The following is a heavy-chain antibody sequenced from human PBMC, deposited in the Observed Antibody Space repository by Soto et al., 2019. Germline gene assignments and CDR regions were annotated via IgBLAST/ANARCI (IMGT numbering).Heavy chain of an antibody. Sequence: GPLRLSCEVSGFTFSMYSMSWVRQSPGKGLEWVAKIPQDGVDGHYADSVKGRFIISRDNDKNSLHLQLNNLRAEDTAVYYCARDHLILPAHDFFYGSDVWGRGATVTVSS. CDR2: IPQDGVDG. J-gene: IGHJ6*02. D-gene: IGHD2-21*02. CDR1: GFTFSMYS. CDR3: ARDHLILPAHDFFYGSDV. V-gene: IGHV3-7*03.